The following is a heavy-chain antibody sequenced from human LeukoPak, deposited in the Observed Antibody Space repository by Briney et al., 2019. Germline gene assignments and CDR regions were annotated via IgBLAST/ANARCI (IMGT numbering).Heavy chain of an antibody. CDR3: ARSPEYYDSFDY. CDR1: GGSFSGYY. Sequence: SETPSLTCAVYGGSFSGYYWSWIRQPPGKGLEWIGEINHSGSTNYNPSLKSRVTISVNTSKNQFSLKLSSVTAADTAVYYCARSPEYYDSFDYWGQGTLVTVSS. D-gene: IGHD3-22*01. CDR2: INHSGST. J-gene: IGHJ4*02. V-gene: IGHV4-34*01.